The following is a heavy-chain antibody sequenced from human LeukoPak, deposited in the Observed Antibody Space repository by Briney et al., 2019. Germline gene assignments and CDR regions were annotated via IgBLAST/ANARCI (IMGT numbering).Heavy chain of an antibody. CDR2: TSTYNGNT. CDR3: ARDLLYCSGGSCPFDY. V-gene: IGHV1-18*01. CDR1: GYTFTSYG. Sequence: GASVKVSCKASGYTFTSYGISWVRQAPGQGLEWMGWTSTYNGNTNYAQKLQGRVTMTTDTSTSTAYMELRSLRSDDTAVYYCARDLLYCSGGSCPFDYWGQGTLVTVSS. J-gene: IGHJ4*02. D-gene: IGHD2-15*01.